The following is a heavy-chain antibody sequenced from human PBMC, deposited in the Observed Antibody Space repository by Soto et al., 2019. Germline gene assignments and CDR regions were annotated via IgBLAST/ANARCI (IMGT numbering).Heavy chain of an antibody. CDR3: ARVWYDFWSGYYFDY. J-gene: IGHJ4*02. CDR1: GFTVSSNY. V-gene: IGHV3-53*02. Sequence: EVQLVETGGGLIQPGGSLRLSCAASGFTVSSNYMSWVRQAPGKGLEWVSVIYSGGSTYYADSVKGRFTISRDNSKNTLYLQMNSLRAEDTAVYYCARVWYDFWSGYYFDYWGQGTLVTVSS. D-gene: IGHD3-3*01. CDR2: IYSGGST.